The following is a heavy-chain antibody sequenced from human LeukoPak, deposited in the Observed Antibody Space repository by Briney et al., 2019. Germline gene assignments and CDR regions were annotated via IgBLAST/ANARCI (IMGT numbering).Heavy chain of an antibody. Sequence: ASVKVSCKASGYTFTSYDINWVRQATGQGLEWMGWMNPNSGNTGYAQKFQGRVTMTRNTSISTAYMELSSLRSEDTAVYYCARAMSYYGSGSYYNCGYWGQGTLVAVSS. D-gene: IGHD3-10*01. J-gene: IGHJ4*02. CDR3: ARAMSYYGSGSYYNCGY. CDR1: GYTFTSYD. V-gene: IGHV1-8*01. CDR2: MNPNSGNT.